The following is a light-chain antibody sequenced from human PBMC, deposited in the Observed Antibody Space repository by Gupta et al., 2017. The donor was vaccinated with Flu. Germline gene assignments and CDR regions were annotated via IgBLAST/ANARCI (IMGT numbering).Light chain of an antibody. J-gene: IGKJ2*01. CDR1: QSVSTNY. Sequence: EIVLTQSPGTLSLSPGERATLSCRASQSVSTNYLAWYQQKPGQAPRLLIHGASNRATGIPDRFSGSGSGTDFTLTINSLEPEDFAVYYCQLYGTSPRTFGQGTKLEIK. V-gene: IGKV3-20*01. CDR2: GAS. CDR3: QLYGTSPRT.